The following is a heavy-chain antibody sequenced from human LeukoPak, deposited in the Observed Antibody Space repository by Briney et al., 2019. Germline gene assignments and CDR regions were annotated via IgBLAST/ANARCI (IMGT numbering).Heavy chain of an antibody. D-gene: IGHD3-22*01. CDR3: AQWLSTVRAFDH. V-gene: IGHV1-69*04. Sequence: SVKVSCKASGGTFSSYAISWVRQAPGQGLEWMGRIIPILGIANYAQKFQGRVTITADKSTSTAYMGLSSLRSEDTAVYYCAQWLSTVRAFDHWGQGTLVTVSS. J-gene: IGHJ4*02. CDR2: IIPILGIA. CDR1: GGTFSSYA.